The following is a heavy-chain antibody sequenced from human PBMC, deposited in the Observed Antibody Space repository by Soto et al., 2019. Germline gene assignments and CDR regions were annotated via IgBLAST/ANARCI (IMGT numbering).Heavy chain of an antibody. CDR3: AKDLMITFGGVIQYYYGMDV. Sequence: GGSLRLSCAASGFIISSYGIQWVPQAPGKGLEWVAVSSYGGSKKLSADSVKGRFTISRDKSENTLYLQMNSLRAEDTAVYYCAKDLMITFGGVIQYYYGMDVWGQGTTVTVSS. V-gene: IGHV3-30*18. CDR2: SSYGGSKK. CDR1: GFIISSYG. D-gene: IGHD3-16*01. J-gene: IGHJ6*02.